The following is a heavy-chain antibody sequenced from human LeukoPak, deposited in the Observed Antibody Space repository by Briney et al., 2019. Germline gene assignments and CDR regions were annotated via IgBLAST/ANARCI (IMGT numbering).Heavy chain of an antibody. CDR2: IYYSGST. D-gene: IGHD2-2*01. V-gene: IGHV4-39*01. Sequence: SETLSLTCTVSGGSISSSSYYWGWIRQPPGKGLEWIGSIYYSGSTYYNPSLKSRVTISVDTSKNQFSLKLSSVTAADTAVYYCASREIVVVPAAEVDAFDIWGQGTMVTVSS. CDR1: GGSISSSSYY. J-gene: IGHJ3*02. CDR3: ASREIVVVPAAEVDAFDI.